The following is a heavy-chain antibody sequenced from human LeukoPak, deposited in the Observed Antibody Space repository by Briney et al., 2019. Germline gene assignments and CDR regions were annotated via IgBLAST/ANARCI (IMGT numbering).Heavy chain of an antibody. Sequence: PGRSLRLSCAASGLSFGSYGMNWVRQAPRKGLEWVSYISRDSTTIYYADSVKGRFTISRDNAKTSLFLQMNSLRAEDTAVYDCAKGVVVPWWNGMDVWGQGTTVTVSS. CDR3: AKGVVVPWWNGMDV. V-gene: IGHV3-48*01. D-gene: IGHD2-15*01. J-gene: IGHJ6*02. CDR2: ISRDSTTI. CDR1: GLSFGSYG.